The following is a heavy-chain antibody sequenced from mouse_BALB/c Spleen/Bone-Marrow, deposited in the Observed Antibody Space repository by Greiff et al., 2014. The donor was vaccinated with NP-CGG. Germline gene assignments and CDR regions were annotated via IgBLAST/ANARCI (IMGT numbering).Heavy chain of an antibody. Sequence: LKESGSELVRPGASVKLSCKASGYTFTSYWMHWVKQRPGQGLEWLGNIYPGTGSINYDEKFKGKATLTVDTSSSTAYMQLSSLTSEDSAVYYCTRSGYVMDYWGRGTSVTVSS. CDR2: IYPGTGSI. V-gene: IGHV1S22*01. J-gene: IGHJ4*01. CDR1: GYTFTSYW. D-gene: IGHD3-1*01. CDR3: TRSGYVMDY.